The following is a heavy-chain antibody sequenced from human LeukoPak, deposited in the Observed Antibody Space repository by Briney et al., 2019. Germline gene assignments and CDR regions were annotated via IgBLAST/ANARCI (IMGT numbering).Heavy chain of an antibody. Sequence: PGGPLRLSCAASGFTFSSYWMSWVRQAPGKGLEWVANIKQDGSEKYYVDSVKGRFTISRDNAKNSLYLQMNSLRAEDTAVYYCARDYYYDTQGGFGYWGQGTLVTVSS. V-gene: IGHV3-7*01. D-gene: IGHD3-22*01. CDR1: GFTFSSYW. J-gene: IGHJ4*02. CDR2: IKQDGSEK. CDR3: ARDYYYDTQGGFGY.